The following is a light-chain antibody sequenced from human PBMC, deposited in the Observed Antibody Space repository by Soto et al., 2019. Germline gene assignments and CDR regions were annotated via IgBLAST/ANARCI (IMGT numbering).Light chain of an antibody. CDR3: QQYESFSPYT. CDR1: ESVSSS. Sequence: DIRMTQSPSTLSAVVGDRVTITCRASESVSSSVAWYQQKPGKAPKLLIYDASTLESGVPSRFSGSGFGTEFTITINSLQPDDVGTYYCQQYESFSPYTFGRGTRLEIK. CDR2: DAS. V-gene: IGKV1-5*01. J-gene: IGKJ2*01.